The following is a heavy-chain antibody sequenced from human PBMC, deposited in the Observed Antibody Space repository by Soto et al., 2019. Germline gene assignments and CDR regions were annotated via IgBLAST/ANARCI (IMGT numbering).Heavy chain of an antibody. J-gene: IGHJ4*02. CDR3: ARDISPLIRCLGWLLLFY. V-gene: IGHV3-30-3*01. CDR1: GFTFSSYA. Sequence: PGGSLRLSCAASGFTFSSYAMHWVRQAPGKGLEWVAVISYDGSNKYYADSVKGRFTISRDNSKNTLYLQMNSLRAEDTAVYYCARDISPLIRCLGWLLLFYGGKRPLVTVS. CDR2: ISYDGSNK. D-gene: IGHD3-3*01.